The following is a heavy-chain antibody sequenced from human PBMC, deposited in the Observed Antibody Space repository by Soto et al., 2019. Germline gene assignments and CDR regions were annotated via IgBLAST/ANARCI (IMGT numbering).Heavy chain of an antibody. CDR1: GGSISTYY. V-gene: IGHV4-59*08. CDR2: VHYSGST. CDR3: ARQGSISNTYYYYMDV. D-gene: IGHD6-6*01. Sequence: SETLSLTCTVSGGSISTYYWSWIRQPPGKGLEWIGYVHYSGSTNYSPSLKSRVTISVDTSKSQFSLRLTSVTAADTAVYYCARQGSISNTYYYYMDVWGKGTTVTVSS. J-gene: IGHJ6*03.